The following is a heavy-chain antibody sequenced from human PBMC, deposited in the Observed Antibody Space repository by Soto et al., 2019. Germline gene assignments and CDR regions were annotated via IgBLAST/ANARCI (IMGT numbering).Heavy chain of an antibody. D-gene: IGHD6-13*01. Sequence: QVQLVQSGAEVERPGASVKVSCKASGYTFTSYDINWVRQATGQGLEWMGWMNPNSGNTGYAQKFQGRVTMTRNTSISTAYMELSSLRSEDMAVYYCARERGGRSSYRFDPWGQGTLVTVSS. CDR3: ARERGGRSSYRFDP. CDR1: GYTFTSYD. V-gene: IGHV1-8*01. J-gene: IGHJ5*02. CDR2: MNPNSGNT.